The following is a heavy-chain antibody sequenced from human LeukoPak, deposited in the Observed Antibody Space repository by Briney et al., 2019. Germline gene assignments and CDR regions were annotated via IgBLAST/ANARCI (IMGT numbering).Heavy chain of an antibody. Sequence: ASVKVSCKASGYTFTSYDINWVRQATGQGLEWMGWMNPNSGNTGNAQKFQGRVTMTRNTSISTAYMELSRLRSDDTAVYYCARKVATSYFDYWGQGTLVTVSS. J-gene: IGHJ4*02. V-gene: IGHV1-8*01. CDR1: GYTFTSYD. CDR3: ARKVATSYFDY. D-gene: IGHD5-12*01. CDR2: MNPNSGNT.